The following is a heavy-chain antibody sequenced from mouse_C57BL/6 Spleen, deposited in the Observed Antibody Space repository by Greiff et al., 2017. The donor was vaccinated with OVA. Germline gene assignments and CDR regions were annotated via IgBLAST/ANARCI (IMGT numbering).Heavy chain of an antibody. D-gene: IGHD1-1*01. CDR1: GYTFTDYN. CDR3: ARRFYYYGSSGQGYFDY. Sequence: EVQLQESGPELVKPGASVKIPCKASGYTFTDYNMDWVKQSHGKSLEWIGDINPNNGGTIYNQKFKGKATLTVDKSSSTAYMELRSLTSEDTAVYYCARRFYYYGSSGQGYFDYWGQGTTLTVSS. J-gene: IGHJ2*01. CDR2: INPNNGGT. V-gene: IGHV1-18*01.